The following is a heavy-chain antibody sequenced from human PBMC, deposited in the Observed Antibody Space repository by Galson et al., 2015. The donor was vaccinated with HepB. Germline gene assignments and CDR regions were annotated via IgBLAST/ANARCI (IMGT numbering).Heavy chain of an antibody. J-gene: IGHJ6*02. V-gene: IGHV1-46*01. D-gene: IGHD4-17*01. CDR3: ARVRASYYYYYGMDV. CDR1: GYTFTSYY. Sequence: SVKVSCRASGYTFTSYYLYWVRQAPGQGLEWMGIINPSGGSTSYAQKFQGRVTMTRDTSTSTVYMELSSLRSEDTAVYYCARVRASYYYYYGMDVWGQGTTVTVSS. CDR2: INPSGGST.